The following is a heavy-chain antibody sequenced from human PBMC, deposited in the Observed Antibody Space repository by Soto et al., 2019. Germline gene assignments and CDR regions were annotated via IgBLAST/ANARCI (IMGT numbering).Heavy chain of an antibody. D-gene: IGHD6-19*01. CDR2: FDPEDGET. J-gene: IGHJ4*02. CDR1: GYTLTELS. Sequence: GASVKVSCKVSGYTLTELSMHWVRQAPGKGLEWMGGFDPEDGETIYAQKFQGRVTMTEDTSTDTAYMELSSLRSEDTAVYYCATDSSGWGKFDYWGQGTLVTVSS. CDR3: ATDSSGWGKFDY. V-gene: IGHV1-24*01.